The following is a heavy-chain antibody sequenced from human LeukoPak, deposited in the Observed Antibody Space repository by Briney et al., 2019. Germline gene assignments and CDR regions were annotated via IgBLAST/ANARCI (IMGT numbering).Heavy chain of an antibody. CDR3: ARQTGYFDL. CDR2: IYPGDSDT. V-gene: IGHV5-51*01. J-gene: IGHJ2*01. CDR1: GYSFTNYW. Sequence: PGESLKISCKGSGYSFTNYWIGWVRQMPGKGLEWMGIIYPGDSDTRYSPSFQGQVTISADKSITTAYLQWNSLKASDTAIYCCARQTGYFDLWGRGTLVTVSS.